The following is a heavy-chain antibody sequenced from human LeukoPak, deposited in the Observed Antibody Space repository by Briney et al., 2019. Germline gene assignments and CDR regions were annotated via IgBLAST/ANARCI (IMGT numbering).Heavy chain of an antibody. V-gene: IGHV5-51*01. CDR1: GYSFTTYW. J-gene: IGHJ6*03. CDR2: IYPGDSDT. D-gene: IGHD1-26*01. CDR3: ARHGSVRVGTTPSEYYYYVVV. Sequence: GVSLKISCKGSGYSFTTYWIGWVRQIPAKGVEWMGIIYPGDSDTSFIPSFQDEVTISADKSISTAYLPWSGLNASDTAMYYCARHGSVRVGTTPSEYYYYVVVWGKRATVIVCS.